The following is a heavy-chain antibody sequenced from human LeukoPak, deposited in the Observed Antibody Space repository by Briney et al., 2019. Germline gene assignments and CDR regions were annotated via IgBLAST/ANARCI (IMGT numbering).Heavy chain of an antibody. CDR3: ARGGYCSSSICYSLNAFDI. D-gene: IGHD2-2*01. CDR1: GFTFSSYE. Sequence: GGSLRLSCAASGFTFSSYEMNWVRQAPGKGLEWVSYISSSGTTIYYAGSVKGRFTISRDNAKNSLYLQMNSLRAEDTAVYYCARGGYCSSSICYSLNAFDIWGQGTMFTVSS. CDR2: ISSSGTTI. V-gene: IGHV3-48*03. J-gene: IGHJ3*02.